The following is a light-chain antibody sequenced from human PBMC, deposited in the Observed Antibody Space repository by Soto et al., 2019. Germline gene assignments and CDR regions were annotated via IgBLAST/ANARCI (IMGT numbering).Light chain of an antibody. Sequence: EVVLTQSPATLSLSPGESATLSCRASQSVNHYLAWYQKRPGQAPRLLIYDASNRATGIPARFSGSGSGTDFTLTISSLEPEDFAVYYCQQRYNWPPLTFGGGTKVEIK. CDR1: QSVNHY. CDR3: QQRYNWPPLT. CDR2: DAS. J-gene: IGKJ4*01. V-gene: IGKV3-11*01.